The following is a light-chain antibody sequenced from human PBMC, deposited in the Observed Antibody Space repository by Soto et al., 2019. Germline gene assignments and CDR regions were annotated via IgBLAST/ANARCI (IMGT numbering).Light chain of an antibody. V-gene: IGLV4-69*01. Sequence: QPVLTQSPSASASLGASVKLTCTLSSGHSSYAIAWHQQQPEKGPRYLMKLNSDGSHSKGDGIPDRFSGSSSGAERYLTISSLQSEDEADYYCQTWGTGTPVVFGGGTKRTVL. CDR2: LNSDGSH. CDR1: SGHSSYA. J-gene: IGLJ2*01. CDR3: QTWGTGTPVV.